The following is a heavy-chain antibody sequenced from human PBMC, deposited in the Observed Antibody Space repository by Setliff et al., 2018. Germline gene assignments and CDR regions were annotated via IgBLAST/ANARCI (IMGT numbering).Heavy chain of an antibody. CDR1: GGSITSYY. J-gene: IGHJ4*02. Sequence: SETLSLTCTVSGGSITSYYWSWIRQPPGKGLEYIGYIYYSGSTNYNPSLKSRVTISFNTSKNQFSLNLNSVTAADTAIYYCARGLNSESWAFRYWSQGILVTVSS. D-gene: IGHD1-26*01. CDR3: ARGLNSESWAFRY. V-gene: IGHV4-59*08. CDR2: IYYSGST.